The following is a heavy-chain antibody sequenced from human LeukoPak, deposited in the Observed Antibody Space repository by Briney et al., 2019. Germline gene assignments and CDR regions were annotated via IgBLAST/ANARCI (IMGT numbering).Heavy chain of an antibody. CDR1: GGSFSGYY. Sequence: PSETLSLTCAVYGGSFSGYYRSWIRQPPGKGLEWIGEINHSGSTNYNPSLKSRVTISVDTSKNQFSLKLSSVTAADTAVYYCARPPLMDVWGQGTTVTVSS. CDR3: ARPPLMDV. CDR2: INHSGST. J-gene: IGHJ6*02. V-gene: IGHV4-34*01.